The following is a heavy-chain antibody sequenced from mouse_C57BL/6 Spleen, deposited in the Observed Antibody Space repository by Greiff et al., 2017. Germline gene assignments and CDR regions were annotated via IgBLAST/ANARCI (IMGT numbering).Heavy chain of an antibody. CDR1: GFSLTSYA. CDR3: ARNPPNYYGSSPYYFDY. Sequence: VQLQESGPGLVAPSQSLSITCTVSGFSLTSYAISWVRQPPGKGLEWLGVIWTGGGTNYNSALKSRLSISKDNSKSQVFLKMNSLQTDDTARYYCARNPPNYYGSSPYYFDYWGQGTTLTVSS. CDR2: IWTGGGT. V-gene: IGHV2-9-1*01. D-gene: IGHD1-1*01. J-gene: IGHJ2*01.